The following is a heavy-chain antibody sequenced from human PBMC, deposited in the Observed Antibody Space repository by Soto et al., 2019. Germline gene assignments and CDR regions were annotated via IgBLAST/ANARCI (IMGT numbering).Heavy chain of an antibody. CDR1: GGSISSYY. Sequence: PSETLSLTCTVSGGSISSYYWSWIRQPAGKGLEWIGRIYTSGSTNYNPSLKSRVTMSVDTSKNQFSLKLSSVTAADTAVYYCARGIRGFDLFDDAFDIRGQGTMATVSS. CDR3: ARGIRGFDLFDDAFDI. V-gene: IGHV4-4*07. CDR2: IYTSGST. J-gene: IGHJ3*02. D-gene: IGHD3-3*02.